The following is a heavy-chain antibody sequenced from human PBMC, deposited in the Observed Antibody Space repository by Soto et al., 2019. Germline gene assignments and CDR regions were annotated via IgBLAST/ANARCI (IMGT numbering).Heavy chain of an antibody. Sequence: QVQLVESGGDLVKPGGSLRLSCAASGFTFSDYYMTWIRQAPGKGLEWLSYISDSGTTIYYADSVMGRFTISRDNARNSLDLQMNSLIIEDTAMYYCATRQYSGKLDYWGQGTLVTLSS. D-gene: IGHD5-12*01. J-gene: IGHJ4*02. CDR1: GFTFSDYY. CDR2: ISDSGTTI. CDR3: ATRQYSGKLDY. V-gene: IGHV3-11*01.